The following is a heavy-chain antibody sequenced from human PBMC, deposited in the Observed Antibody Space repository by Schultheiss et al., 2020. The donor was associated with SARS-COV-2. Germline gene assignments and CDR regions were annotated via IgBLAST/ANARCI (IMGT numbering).Heavy chain of an antibody. CDR3: AKVRPITIFGVATLYFDL. D-gene: IGHD3-3*01. CDR2: ISGSGGST. Sequence: GGSLRLSCAASGFTFSSYAMSWVRQAPGKGLEWVSAISGSGGSTYYADSVKGRFTISRDNSKNTLYLQMNSLRAEDTAVYYCAKVRPITIFGVATLYFDLWGRGTLVTVSS. CDR1: GFTFSSYA. J-gene: IGHJ2*01. V-gene: IGHV3-23*01.